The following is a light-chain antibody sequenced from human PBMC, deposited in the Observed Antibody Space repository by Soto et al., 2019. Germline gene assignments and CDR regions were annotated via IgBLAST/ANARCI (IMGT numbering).Light chain of an antibody. J-gene: IGLJ1*01. CDR1: SSNIGNNY. Sequence: QSVLTQPPSVSAAPGQKVTISCSGSSSNIGNNYVSWYQQLPGTAPKLLIYDNNKRPSGIPDRFSGSKSGTSGTLDITGLQAEDEADYYCQSYDSSLSGFYVFGTGTKLTVL. CDR3: QSYDSSLSGFYV. V-gene: IGLV1-51*01. CDR2: DNN.